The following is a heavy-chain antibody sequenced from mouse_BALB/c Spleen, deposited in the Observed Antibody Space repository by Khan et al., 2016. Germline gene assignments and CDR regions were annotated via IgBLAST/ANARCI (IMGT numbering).Heavy chain of an antibody. J-gene: IGHJ2*01. D-gene: IGHD1-1*01. CDR3: TRRGYYGSSYYFDY. CDR1: GFTFSNYW. Sequence: VKLEESGGGLVQPGGSMKLSCVASGFTFSNYWMNWVRQSPEKGLEWVAEIRLKSNNYATHYAESVKGRFTISRDDSKSSVYLQMNNLRAEDTGMYYCTRRGYYGSSYYFDYWGQGTTLTVSS. CDR2: IRLKSNNYAT. V-gene: IGHV6-6*02.